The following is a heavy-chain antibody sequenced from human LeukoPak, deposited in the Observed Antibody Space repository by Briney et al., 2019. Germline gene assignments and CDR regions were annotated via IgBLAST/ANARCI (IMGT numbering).Heavy chain of an antibody. D-gene: IGHD3-10*01. Sequence: GASVKVSCKASGYTFTDYYIHWVRQAPGQGGEWMGWINPDSGVTNFAQKFQGRVTMTRDTSISTAYMELSRLSSDDTAVYYCARDLVRGVIDFDYWGQGTLVTVSS. CDR1: GYTFTDYY. J-gene: IGHJ4*02. CDR2: INPDSGVT. CDR3: ARDLVRGVIDFDY. V-gene: IGHV1-2*02.